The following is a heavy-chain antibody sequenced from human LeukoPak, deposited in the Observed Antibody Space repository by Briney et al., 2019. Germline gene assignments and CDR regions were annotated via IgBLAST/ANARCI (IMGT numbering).Heavy chain of an antibody. Sequence: ASVKVSCKASGYTFTGYYMHWVRQAPGQGLEWMGWINPNSGGTNCAQKFQGRVTMTRDTSISTAYMELSRLRSDDTAVYYCARVYYDSSGYFTSGVPHYYYYMDVWGKGTTVTVSS. CDR2: INPNSGGT. V-gene: IGHV1-2*02. J-gene: IGHJ6*03. CDR3: ARVYYDSSGYFTSGVPHYYYYMDV. CDR1: GYTFTGYY. D-gene: IGHD3-22*01.